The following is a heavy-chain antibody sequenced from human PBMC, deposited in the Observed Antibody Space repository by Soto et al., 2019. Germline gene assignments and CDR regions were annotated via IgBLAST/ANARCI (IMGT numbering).Heavy chain of an antibody. V-gene: IGHV4-4*02. Sequence: SETLSLSCAVSGGSISSSNWWSWVRQPPGKGLEWIGEIYHSGSTNYNPSLKSRVTISVDKSKNQFSLKLSSVTAADTAVYYCARGRFLNYYGSGSYNNPRVYYHYGMAVWGQGTTVTVSS. J-gene: IGHJ6*02. D-gene: IGHD3-10*01. CDR2: IYHSGST. CDR1: GGSISSSNW. CDR3: ARGRFLNYYGSGSYNNPRVYYHYGMAV.